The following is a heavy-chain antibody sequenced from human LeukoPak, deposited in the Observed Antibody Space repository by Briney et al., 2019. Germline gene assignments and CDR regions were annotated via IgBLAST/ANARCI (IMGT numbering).Heavy chain of an antibody. V-gene: IGHV3-53*01. CDR2: IQSGGST. D-gene: IGHD3-10*01. Sequence: GGSLRLSCAASGFTVSSNYMSWVRQAPGKGLEWVSVIQSGGSTYCADSVKGRFTISRDNSKSTLYLQMNSLRAEDTAVYYCAKDFRGNDYWGQGTLVTVSS. CDR1: GFTVSSNY. J-gene: IGHJ4*02. CDR3: AKDFRGNDY.